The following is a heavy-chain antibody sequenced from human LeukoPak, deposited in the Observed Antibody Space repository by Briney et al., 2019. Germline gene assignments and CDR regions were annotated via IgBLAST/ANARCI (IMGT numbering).Heavy chain of an antibody. V-gene: IGHV1-69*05. J-gene: IGHJ4*02. Sequence: ASVKVSCKASGGTFSSYAISWVRQAPGQGLEWMGGIIPIFGTANYAQKSQGRVTITTDESTSTAYMELSSLRSEDTAVYYCARGPYYYDSSGPRYYFDYWGQGTLVTVSS. CDR3: ARGPYYYDSSGPRYYFDY. CDR1: GGTFSSYA. D-gene: IGHD3-22*01. CDR2: IIPIFGTA.